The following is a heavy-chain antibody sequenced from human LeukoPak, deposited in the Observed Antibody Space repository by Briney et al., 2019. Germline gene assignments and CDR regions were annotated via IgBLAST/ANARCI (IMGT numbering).Heavy chain of an antibody. Sequence: GGSLRLSCEAAGFTFSRYWMHWVRQAPGKGLVWVSRIKSDGKTNYADSVKGRFTISRDNAKNTVSLQMDSLRAEDTGVYYCARAPSEVGGYYPEYFRHWGQGTLVTVSS. CDR2: IKSDGKT. CDR1: GFTFSRYW. D-gene: IGHD3-22*01. J-gene: IGHJ1*01. CDR3: ARAPSEVGGYYPEYFRH. V-gene: IGHV3-74*01.